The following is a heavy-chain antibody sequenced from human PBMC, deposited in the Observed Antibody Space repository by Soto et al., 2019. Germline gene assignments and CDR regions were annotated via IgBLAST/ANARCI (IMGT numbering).Heavy chain of an antibody. CDR3: ARDLGGFPDY. CDR1: GYSFTSYG. Sequence: QVQLVQSGAEVKKPGASVKVSCKASGYSFTSYGISWVRQAPGQGLEWMGWISAYNGNRKYAQKFQGRVTMTTDTSTSTADMELRSLRADDTAVYYCARDLGGFPDYWGQGTLVTVSS. CDR2: ISAYNGNR. D-gene: IGHD5-12*01. V-gene: IGHV1-18*01. J-gene: IGHJ4*02.